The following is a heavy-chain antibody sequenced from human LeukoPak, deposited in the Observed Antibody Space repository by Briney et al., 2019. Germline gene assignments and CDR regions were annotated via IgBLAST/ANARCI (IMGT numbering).Heavy chain of an antibody. CDR1: GFTFSSYW. CDR3: AGGTDFWSGYSFDS. D-gene: IGHD3-3*01. Sequence: GGSLRLSCAASGFTFSSYWMSWVRQAPGKGLEWVSLIYSGGTTEYADSVKGRFSISRDISKNTLSLQLSSLRAEDTAVYYCAGGTDFWSGYSFDSWGQGTLVTVSS. V-gene: IGHV3-53*01. J-gene: IGHJ4*02. CDR2: IYSGGTT.